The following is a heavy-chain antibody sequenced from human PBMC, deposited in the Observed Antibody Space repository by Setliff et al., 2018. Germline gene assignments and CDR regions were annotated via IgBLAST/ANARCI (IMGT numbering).Heavy chain of an antibody. V-gene: IGHV4-59*13. D-gene: IGHD4-17*01. J-gene: IGHJ3*01. CDR2: IYYSGGT. CDR3: ATPHVTGTYGGGVGGLDV. Sequence: SETLSLTCTVSGDSIKRDYWNWIRQSPGKGLEWIGNIYYSGGTNYNPSVKSRVTISIDTPKNQLSLRLTSVTAADTGVYYCATPHVTGTYGGGVGGLDVWGQGTVVTVSS. CDR1: GDSIKRDY.